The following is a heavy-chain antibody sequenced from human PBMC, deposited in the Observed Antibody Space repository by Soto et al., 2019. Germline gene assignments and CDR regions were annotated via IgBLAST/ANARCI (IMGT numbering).Heavy chain of an antibody. CDR3: ARGFAGWTHQNWFNP. J-gene: IGHJ5*02. Sequence: SETLSLTCTVSGGSISSSSYYWGWIRQPPGKGLEWIGSIYYSGSTYYNPSLKSRVTISVDTSKNQFSLKLSSVTAADTAVYYCARGFAGWTHQNWFNPWGQGTLVTVSS. CDR2: IYYSGST. D-gene: IGHD2-2*01. CDR1: GGSISSSSYY. V-gene: IGHV4-39*01.